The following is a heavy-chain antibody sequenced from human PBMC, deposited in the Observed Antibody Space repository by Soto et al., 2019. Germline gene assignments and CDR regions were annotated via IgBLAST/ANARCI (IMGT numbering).Heavy chain of an antibody. CDR2: IYYSGST. J-gene: IGHJ6*02. Sequence: QVQLQESGPGLVKPSETLSLTCTVSGGSVSSGSYYWSWIRQPPGKGLEWIGYIYYSGSTNYNPALKSRVTISVDTSKNQFSLKLSSVTAADTAVYYCARDSRGYSYGYAYYYGMDVWGQGTTVTVSS. CDR3: ARDSRGYSYGYAYYYGMDV. V-gene: IGHV4-61*01. CDR1: GGSVSSGSYY. D-gene: IGHD5-18*01.